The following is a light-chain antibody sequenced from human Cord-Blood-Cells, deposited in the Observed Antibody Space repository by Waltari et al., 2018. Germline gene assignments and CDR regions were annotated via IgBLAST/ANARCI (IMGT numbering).Light chain of an antibody. J-gene: IGKJ1*01. CDR1: QSVSSN. CDR3: QQYNNWPRT. Sequence: ELVMTQSPATLSVSPGERATLSCRAHQSVSSNLAWYQQKPGQAPRLLIYGASTRATGIPARFSGSGSGTEFTLTISSLQSEDFAVYYCQQYNNWPRTFGQGTKVEIK. V-gene: IGKV3-15*01. CDR2: GAS.